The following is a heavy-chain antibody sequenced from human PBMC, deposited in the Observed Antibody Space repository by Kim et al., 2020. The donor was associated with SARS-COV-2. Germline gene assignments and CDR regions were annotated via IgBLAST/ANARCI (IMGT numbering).Heavy chain of an antibody. J-gene: IGHJ4*02. CDR3: AGDNMIVCVFDY. CDR1: GGSISSCGYY. Sequence: SETLSLTCTVSGGSISSCGYYWIWNRQHPGKDREWYGYIYDSANYYYNPSLKSRITISVDTTKNLFSLKLSSVAAADTAVYYSAGDNMIVCVFDYWGQG. CDR2: IYDSANY. D-gene: IGHD3-22*01. V-gene: IGHV4-31*03.